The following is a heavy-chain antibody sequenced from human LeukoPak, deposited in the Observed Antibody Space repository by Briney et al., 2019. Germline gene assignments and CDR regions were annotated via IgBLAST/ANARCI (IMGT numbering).Heavy chain of an antibody. Sequence: GRSLRLSCAASGFTFSSYTIHWVRQAPGKGLEWVAVISYDGSNKYYADSVKGRFTISRDNSKNTLYLQMNSLRPEDTAVYYCAREWDIVVVPAAPYGMDVWGQGTTVTVSS. J-gene: IGHJ6*02. D-gene: IGHD2-2*01. CDR2: ISYDGSNK. CDR1: GFTFSSYT. V-gene: IGHV3-30-3*01. CDR3: AREWDIVVVPAAPYGMDV.